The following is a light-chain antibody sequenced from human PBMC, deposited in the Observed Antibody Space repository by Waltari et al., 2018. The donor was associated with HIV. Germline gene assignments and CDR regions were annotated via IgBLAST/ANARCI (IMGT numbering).Light chain of an antibody. Sequence: QSALTQPASVSGSPGQSITISCTGTSSDVGSYNLVSWYQQHPGKAPKLMIYEVSKRPSGFSNRFSGSKSGNTASLTISGLQAEDEADYYCCSYAGSSYVFGTGTKVTVL. CDR1: SSDVGSYNL. CDR3: CSYAGSSYV. J-gene: IGLJ1*01. CDR2: EVS. V-gene: IGLV2-23*02.